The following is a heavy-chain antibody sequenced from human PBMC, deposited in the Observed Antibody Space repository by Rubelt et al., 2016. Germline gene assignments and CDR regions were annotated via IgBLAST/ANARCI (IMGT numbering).Heavy chain of an antibody. Sequence: EVHLLESGGGLVQPGGSLRLSCEASGFMFSGFSVNWVRQAPGKGLEWLSYISSSSSTIYYADSVKGRFTISRDNAKKSLYLQMNSLRAEDTAVYYCARGLGTVGTTGGFDPWGQGTLVTVSS. CDR1: GFMFSGFS. D-gene: IGHD1-1*01. CDR3: ARGLGTVGTTGGFDP. J-gene: IGHJ5*02. CDR2: ISSSSSTI. V-gene: IGHV3-48*04.